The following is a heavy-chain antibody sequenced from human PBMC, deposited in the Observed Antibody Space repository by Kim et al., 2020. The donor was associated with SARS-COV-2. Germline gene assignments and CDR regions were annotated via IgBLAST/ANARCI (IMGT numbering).Heavy chain of an antibody. CDR3: ARWTGNFDWYDY. Sequence: ASVKVSCKASGYTFTGYYMHWVRQAPGQGLEWMGWINPNSGGTNYAQKFQGRVTMTRDTSISTAYMELSRLRSDDTAVYYCARWTGNFDWYDYWGQGTLVTVSS. D-gene: IGHD3-9*01. V-gene: IGHV1-2*02. CDR1: GYTFTGYY. J-gene: IGHJ4*02. CDR2: INPNSGGT.